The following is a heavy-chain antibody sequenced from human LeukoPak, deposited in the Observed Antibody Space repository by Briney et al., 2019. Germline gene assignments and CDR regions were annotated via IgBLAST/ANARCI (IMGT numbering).Heavy chain of an antibody. CDR3: ARDSRDPSLWFGELLSPLDC. CDR1: GGSVNSYY. Sequence: PSETVSLTCSVSGGSVNSYYWSWLRQPAGKGLEWIGRFYTSGSTDYNPSLKSRLTMSVDTSKNQFSLNLSSVTAADTAVYYCARDSRDPSLWFGELLSPLDCWGQGTLVTVSS. CDR2: FYTSGST. D-gene: IGHD3-10*01. V-gene: IGHV4-4*07. J-gene: IGHJ4*02.